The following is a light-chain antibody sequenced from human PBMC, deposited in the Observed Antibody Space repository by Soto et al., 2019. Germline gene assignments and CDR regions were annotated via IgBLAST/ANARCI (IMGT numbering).Light chain of an antibody. CDR3: KQYGSSPIT. J-gene: IGKJ5*01. V-gene: IGKV3-20*01. CDR1: QSVSSSY. CDR2: GAS. Sequence: ERVLTQSPGTLALSPGARATLSCRSSQSVSSSYLAWYQQKPGQAPRLPIYGASSRATGIPDRFSGSGSGTDFTLTISRLEPEEFAVYYCKQYGSSPITFGQGTRLEIK.